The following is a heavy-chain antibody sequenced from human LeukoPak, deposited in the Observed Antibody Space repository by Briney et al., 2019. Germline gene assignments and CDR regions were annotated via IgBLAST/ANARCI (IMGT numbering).Heavy chain of an antibody. D-gene: IGHD2-21*02. CDR3: ARGDDFSGDY. CDR2: IHPDGHEK. Sequence: GGSLRLSCAASGFTFSSYEMNWVRQAPGKGLEWVANIHPDGHEKYHVDSVTGRFTISRDNAKNSLYLQMNSLRVEDTAVYYCARGDDFSGDYWGQGTLVTVSS. V-gene: IGHV3-7*04. J-gene: IGHJ4*02. CDR1: GFTFSSYE.